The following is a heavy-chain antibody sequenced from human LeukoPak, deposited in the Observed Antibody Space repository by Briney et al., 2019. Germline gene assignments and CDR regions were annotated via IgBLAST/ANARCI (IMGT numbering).Heavy chain of an antibody. CDR1: AFTFSNYS. CDR3: ANGDGGYVWGSYRYTRPYYFGC. J-gene: IGHJ4*02. V-gene: IGHV3-23*01. Sequence: QPGGSLRLSCAASAFTFSNYSMSWVRQAPGKGLEWVSYISGSGGSTYYADSVKGRFTISRDNSKNTLYLQMNSLRAEDTAVYYCANGDGGYVWGSYRYTRPYYFGCWGQRTLVSAAS. D-gene: IGHD3-16*02. CDR2: ISGSGGST.